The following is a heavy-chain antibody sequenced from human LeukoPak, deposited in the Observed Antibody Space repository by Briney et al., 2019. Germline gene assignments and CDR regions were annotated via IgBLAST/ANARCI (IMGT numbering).Heavy chain of an antibody. CDR3: ARGAYYYDSSGYQRDDY. J-gene: IGHJ4*02. V-gene: IGHV1-69*04. Sequence: SVKVSCKASGGTFSSYAISWVRQAPGQGLEWMGRIIPILGIANYAQKFQGRVTITADKSTSTAYMELSSLRSEDTAVYYCARGAYYYDSSGYQRDDYWGQGTLVTVSS. CDR2: IIPILGIA. CDR1: GGTFSSYA. D-gene: IGHD3-22*01.